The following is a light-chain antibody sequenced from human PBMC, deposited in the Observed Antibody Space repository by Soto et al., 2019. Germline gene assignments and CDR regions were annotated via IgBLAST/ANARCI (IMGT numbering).Light chain of an antibody. Sequence: QSALTQPPSASGSPGQSVTISCTGTSSDVGGYNNYVSWYQQHPGKAPKLMIYEVSKRPSGVPDRFSGCKSGNTASLTVSGLQAEDEADYYSSSYAGSNNFVFGAGTRVAVL. CDR1: SSDVGGYNNY. V-gene: IGLV2-8*01. J-gene: IGLJ1*01. CDR2: EVS. CDR3: SSYAGSNNFV.